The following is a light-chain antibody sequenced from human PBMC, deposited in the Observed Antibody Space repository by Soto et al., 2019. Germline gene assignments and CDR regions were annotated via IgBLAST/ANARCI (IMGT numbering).Light chain of an antibody. CDR1: SSDVGSYNL. Sequence: QSALTQPASVSGSPGQSITIACTGTSSDVGSYNLVSWYQQHPGKAPKLMIYEDSKRPSGVSNRFSGSKSGNTASLTISGLQAEDEAEYYCSSYAGSSTVVFGGGTKLTVL. J-gene: IGLJ2*01. V-gene: IGLV2-23*01. CDR3: SSYAGSSTVV. CDR2: EDS.